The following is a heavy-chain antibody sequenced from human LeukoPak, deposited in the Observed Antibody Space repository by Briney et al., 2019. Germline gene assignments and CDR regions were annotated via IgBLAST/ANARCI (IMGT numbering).Heavy chain of an antibody. CDR3: AKDIATGNRLYYFDY. CDR1: GFTFDDYA. J-gene: IGHJ4*02. D-gene: IGHD1-14*01. Sequence: GWSLRLSCAASGFTFDDYAMHWVRQAPGKGLEWVSGISWNSGSIGYADSVKGRFAISRDNAKNSLYLQMNSLRAEDTALYYCAKDIATGNRLYYFDYWGQGGLFPVSS. V-gene: IGHV3-9*01. CDR2: ISWNSGSI.